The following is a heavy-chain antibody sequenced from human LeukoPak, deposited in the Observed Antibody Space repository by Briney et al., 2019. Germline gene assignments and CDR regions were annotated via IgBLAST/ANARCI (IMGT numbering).Heavy chain of an antibody. CDR2: IYSGGST. CDR3: ASGDCSSTSCYVDY. D-gene: IGHD2-2*01. J-gene: IGHJ4*02. Sequence: GSLRLSCAASGFIVSSNYMNWVRQAPGKGLEWVSVIYSGGSTYYADSVKGRFTISRINSKNRLYLQMNSLRAEDTDVYYCASGDCSSTSCYVDYWGQGTLVTVSS. V-gene: IGHV3-53*01. CDR1: GFIVSSNY.